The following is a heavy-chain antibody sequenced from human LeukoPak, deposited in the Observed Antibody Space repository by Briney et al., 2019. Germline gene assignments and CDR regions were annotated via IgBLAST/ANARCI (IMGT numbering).Heavy chain of an antibody. CDR2: MNPNSGNT. J-gene: IGHJ3*02. CDR1: GYTFTSYD. V-gene: IGHV1-8*01. Sequence: ASVKVSCKASGYTFTSYDINWVRQATGQGLEWMGWMNPNSGNTGYAQKFQGRVTMTRDMSTSTVYMELSSLRSEDTAVYYCARARLLHDAFDIWGQGTMVTVSS. D-gene: IGHD3-22*01. CDR3: ARARLLHDAFDI.